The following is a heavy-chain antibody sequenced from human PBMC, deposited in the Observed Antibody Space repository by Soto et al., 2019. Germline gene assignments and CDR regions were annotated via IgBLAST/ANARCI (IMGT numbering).Heavy chain of an antibody. J-gene: IGHJ4*02. Sequence: EVQLVESGGGLVQPGGYLRLSCAASGVTVSSNYMSWVHQAPGKGLEWVSVIYSGGSTYYADSVKGRFTISRDNSKNTLYLQMNSLRAEDTAVYYCARHGYNYGGGYFDYWGQGTLVTVSS. CDR1: GVTVSSNY. D-gene: IGHD5-18*01. CDR2: IYSGGST. CDR3: ARHGYNYGGGYFDY. V-gene: IGHV3-66*04.